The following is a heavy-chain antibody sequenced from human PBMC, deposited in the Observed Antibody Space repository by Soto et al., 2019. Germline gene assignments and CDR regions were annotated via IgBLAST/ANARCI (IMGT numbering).Heavy chain of an antibody. CDR3: ARAAYYYDSSGYYPGDY. CDR2: INSDGSST. V-gene: IGHV3-74*01. J-gene: IGHJ4*02. Sequence: GGSLRLSCAASGIIFSSYWMHWVRQAPGKGLVWVSRINSDGSSTSYADSVKGRVTITRDTSASTAYMEVSSLRSEDTAVYYCARAAYYYDSSGYYPGDYWGQGSLVTVSS. CDR1: GIIFSSYW. D-gene: IGHD3-22*01.